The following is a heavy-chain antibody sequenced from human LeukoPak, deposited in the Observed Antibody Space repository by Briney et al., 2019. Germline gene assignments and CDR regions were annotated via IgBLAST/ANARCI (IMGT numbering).Heavy chain of an antibody. D-gene: IGHD1-1*01. J-gene: IGHJ4*02. CDR2: IKPDGRAK. V-gene: IGHV3-7*01. CDR1: GFTFSKFC. CDR3: ARDHNYAFDN. Sequence: GGSLRLSCTASGFTFSKFCMNWVRQAPGKGLEWVSNIKPDGRAKYYVDSVRGRFTISADKAKNSLYLQMNSLRVEDTAVYYCARDHNYAFDNWGQGTLVSVAS.